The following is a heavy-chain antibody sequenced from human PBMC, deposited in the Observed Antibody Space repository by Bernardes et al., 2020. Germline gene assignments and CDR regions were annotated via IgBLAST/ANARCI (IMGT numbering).Heavy chain of an antibody. V-gene: IGHV1-2*04. CDR2: INPNSGGT. Sequence: ASMKVSCKASGYTFTGYYMHWVRQAPGQGLEWMGWINPNSGGTNYAQKFQGWVTMTRDTSISTAYMELSRLRSDDTAVYYCARDRRGYDYDAFDIWGQGTMVTVSS. CDR3: ARDRRGYDYDAFDI. D-gene: IGHD5-12*01. CDR1: GYTFTGYY. J-gene: IGHJ3*02.